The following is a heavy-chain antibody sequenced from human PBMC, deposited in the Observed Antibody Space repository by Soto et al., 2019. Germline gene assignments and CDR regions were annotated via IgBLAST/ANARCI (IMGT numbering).Heavy chain of an antibody. CDR3: ARDHVAAGPGHWFDP. CDR1: GGSISSYY. V-gene: IGHV4-59*01. Sequence: SETLSLTCTVSGGSISSYYWSWIRQPPGKGLEWIGYISYSGSTNYNPSLKSRVTISVDTSKNQFSLKLSSVTAADTAMYYCARDHVAAGPGHWFDPWGQGNLVTVS. J-gene: IGHJ5*02. CDR2: ISYSGST. D-gene: IGHD6-13*01.